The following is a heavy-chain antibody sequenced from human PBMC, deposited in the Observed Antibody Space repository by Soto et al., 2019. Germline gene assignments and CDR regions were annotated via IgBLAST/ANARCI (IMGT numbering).Heavy chain of an antibody. CDR1: GGTFSSYS. V-gene: IGHV1-69*01. CDR2: IIPIFGTA. CDR3: ARDGGRHSGGIDY. J-gene: IGHJ4*02. Sequence: QVQLVQSGAEVKKPGSSVTVSCKASGGTFSSYSINWVRQAAVQGLEWMVEIIPIFGTANYAQKFQGRVTITADESTSTAYMELSSLRSEDTAVYYCARDGGRHSGGIDYWGQGTLVTVSS. D-gene: IGHD1-26*01.